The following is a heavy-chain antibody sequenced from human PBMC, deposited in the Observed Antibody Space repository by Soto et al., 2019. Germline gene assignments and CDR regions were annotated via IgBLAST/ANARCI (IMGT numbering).Heavy chain of an antibody. V-gene: IGHV4-59*08. Sequence: PSETLSLTCTVSGGSISSYYWSWIRQPPGKGLEWIGYIYYSGSTNYNPSLKSRVTISVDTSKNQFSLKLNSVTAADTAVYYCARRTDFYSGYDFWGQGTLVTSPQ. CDR1: GGSISSYY. CDR2: IYYSGST. D-gene: IGHD5-12*01. J-gene: IGHJ4*02. CDR3: ARRTDFYSGYDF.